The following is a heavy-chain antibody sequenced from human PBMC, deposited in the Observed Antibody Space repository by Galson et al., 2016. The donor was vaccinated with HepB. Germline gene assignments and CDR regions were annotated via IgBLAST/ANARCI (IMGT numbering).Heavy chain of an antibody. CDR1: GYSFTSDG. V-gene: IGHV1-18*04. Sequence: SVKVSCKASGYSFTSDGISWVRQAPGQGPEWMGWISPYNGNSSYAQKFQGRVTMTTDTSTSTAYMELRSLRSDDTAVYYCAREGVCSGGSCYSGFDYWGQGTLVTVSS. CDR3: AREGVCSGGSCYSGFDY. CDR2: ISPYNGNS. J-gene: IGHJ4*02. D-gene: IGHD2-15*01.